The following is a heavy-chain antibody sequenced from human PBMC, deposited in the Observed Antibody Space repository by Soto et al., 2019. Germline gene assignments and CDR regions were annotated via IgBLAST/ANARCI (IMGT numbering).Heavy chain of an antibody. J-gene: IGHJ3*01. CDR2: IRYSEST. V-gene: IGHV4-31*03. CDR3: TRGAWGDAFDV. Sequence: QVQLQQSGPGLVKPSQTLSLTCTVSGDSISSGGYYWTWIRQHPGKGLEWIGYIRYSESTYYNPSLYRRVIITIDTSKVHLSLRLSSVTAAYAAVAFWTRGAWGDAFDVWGQGTMVTVSS. D-gene: IGHD3-16*01. CDR1: GDSISSGGYY.